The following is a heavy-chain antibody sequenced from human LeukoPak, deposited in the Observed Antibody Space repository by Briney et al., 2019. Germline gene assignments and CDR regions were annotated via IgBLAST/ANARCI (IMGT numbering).Heavy chain of an antibody. CDR2: ISSSGSTI. V-gene: IGHV3-48*03. CDR3: ARAFYDFLTGYPAYFDY. CDR1: GFTFSNYE. D-gene: IGHD3-9*01. Sequence: GGSLRLSCAASGFTFSNYEMNWVRQAPGKGLEWVSYISSSGSTIYYADSVKGRFTISRDNAKNSLYLQMNSLRAEDTAVYYCARAFYDFLTGYPAYFDYWGQGALVTVSS. J-gene: IGHJ4*02.